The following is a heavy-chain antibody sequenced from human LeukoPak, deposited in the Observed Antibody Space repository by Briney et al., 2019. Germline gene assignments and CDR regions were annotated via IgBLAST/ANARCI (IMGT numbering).Heavy chain of an antibody. D-gene: IGHD4-11*01. J-gene: IGHJ6*03. CDR2: MNPNSGNT. Sequence: ASVKVSCKASGYTFTSYDINWVRQATGQGLEWMGWMNPNSGNTGYAQKFQGRVTITRNTSISTAYMELSSLRAEDTAFYYCARERGGDYSNYYYYYSMDVWGKGTTVTVSS. V-gene: IGHV1-8*03. CDR3: ARERGGDYSNYYYYYSMDV. CDR1: GYTFTSYD.